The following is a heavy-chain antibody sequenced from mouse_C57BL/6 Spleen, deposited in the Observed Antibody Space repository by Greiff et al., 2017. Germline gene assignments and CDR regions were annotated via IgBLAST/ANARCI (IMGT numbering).Heavy chain of an antibody. CDR3: TYNWLAY. Sequence: ESGAELVRPGASVTLSCKASGYTFTDYEMHWVKQTPVHGLEWIGAIAPETGGTAYNQKFKGKAILTADKSSSTAYMELRSLTSEDSAVYYCTYNWLAYWGQGTLVTVSA. CDR2: IAPETGGT. CDR1: GYTFTDYE. J-gene: IGHJ3*01. V-gene: IGHV1-15*01. D-gene: IGHD1-3*01.